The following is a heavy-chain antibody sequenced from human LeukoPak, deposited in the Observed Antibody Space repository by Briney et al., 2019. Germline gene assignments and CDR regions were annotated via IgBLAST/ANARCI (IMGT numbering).Heavy chain of an antibody. V-gene: IGHV3-30-3*01. J-gene: IGHJ4*02. CDR2: TSNDGTLK. D-gene: IGHD3-16*02. CDR3: ARESMITFGGVIVGPFDY. CDR1: GFTLSSHA. Sequence: GGSLRLSCAASGFTLSSHAMEWVRQAPGKGLEWVAVTSNDGTLKNYADSVKGRFTISRDNSKNTLYLQMNSLRAEDTAVYYCARESMITFGGVIVGPFDYWGQGTLVTVSS.